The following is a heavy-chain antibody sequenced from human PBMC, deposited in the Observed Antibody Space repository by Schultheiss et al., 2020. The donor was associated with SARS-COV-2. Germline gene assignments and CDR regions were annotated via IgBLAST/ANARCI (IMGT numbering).Heavy chain of an antibody. V-gene: IGHV3-23*01. CDR3: AKGGWLEY. CDR2: LSATGAYT. Sequence: GGSLRLSCAASGFTFSSYEMNWVRQAPGKGLEWVSTLSATGAYTYYADSVKGRFTISRDNSKNTLYLQMNSLRAEDTAVYYCAKGGWLEYWGQGTLVTVSS. CDR1: GFTFSSYE. J-gene: IGHJ4*02. D-gene: IGHD3-9*01.